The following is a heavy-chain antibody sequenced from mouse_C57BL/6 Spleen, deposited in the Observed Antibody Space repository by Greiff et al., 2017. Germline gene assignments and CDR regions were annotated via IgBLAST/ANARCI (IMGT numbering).Heavy chain of an antibody. Sequence: QVQLQQPGAELVKPGASVKMSCKASGYTFTSYWITWVKQRPGQGLEWIGDIYPGSGSTNYNEKFKSKATLTVDTSSSTAYMQLSSLTSEDSAVYYCARVRDSSGYYAMDYWGQGTSVTVSS. CDR2: IYPGSGST. D-gene: IGHD3-2*02. CDR3: ARVRDSSGYYAMDY. J-gene: IGHJ4*01. V-gene: IGHV1-55*01. CDR1: GYTFTSYW.